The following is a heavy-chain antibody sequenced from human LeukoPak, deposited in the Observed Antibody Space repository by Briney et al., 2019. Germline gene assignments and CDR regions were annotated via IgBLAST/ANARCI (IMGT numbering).Heavy chain of an antibody. D-gene: IGHD6-13*01. Sequence: SETLSLTCTVSGGSVSSYYWSWIRQPPGKGLEWIGYISYSGTTNYNPSLKSRVTISVAPSKNQFSLKLRSVTAPDTAVYYCARDRGNYFDYWGQGTLVTVSS. CDR3: ARDRGNYFDY. CDR1: GGSVSSYY. J-gene: IGHJ4*02. CDR2: ISYSGTT. V-gene: IGHV4-59*02.